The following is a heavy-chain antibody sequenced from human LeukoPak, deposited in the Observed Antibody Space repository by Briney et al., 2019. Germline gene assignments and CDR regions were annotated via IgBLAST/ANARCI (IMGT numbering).Heavy chain of an antibody. CDR3: ARMILLLGDVLTVPPRGFDY. V-gene: IGHV1-18*01. CDR1: GYTFTTYG. D-gene: IGHD3-9*01. Sequence: ASVTVSCTASGYTFTTYGISWVRQATGQGLEWLGRISVYNGNTNYAQKLQGRVTMTTDTSTSTAYMELRSLRSDDTAVYYCARMILLLGDVLTVPPRGFDYWGQGTLVTVSS. CDR2: ISVYNGNT. J-gene: IGHJ4*02.